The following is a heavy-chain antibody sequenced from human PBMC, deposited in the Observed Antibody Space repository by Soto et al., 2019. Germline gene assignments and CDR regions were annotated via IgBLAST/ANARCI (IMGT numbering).Heavy chain of an antibody. CDR1: GCTFSSYW. V-gene: IGHV3-7*04. Sequence: PGGSLRLCCAASGCTFSSYWRSWVRQAPGKGLEWVANIKEDGSEKYYVDSVKGRFTISRDNAKNSLYLQMNSLRAEDTAVYYCAREGMHQNYYYYGMDVWGQGTTVTVSS. J-gene: IGHJ6*02. CDR3: AREGMHQNYYYYGMDV. D-gene: IGHD2-8*01. CDR2: IKEDGSEK.